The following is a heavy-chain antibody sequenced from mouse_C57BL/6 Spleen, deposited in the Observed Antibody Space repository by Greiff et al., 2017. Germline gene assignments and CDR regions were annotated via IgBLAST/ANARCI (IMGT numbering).Heavy chain of an antibody. CDR2: IRNKANGYTT. D-gene: IGHD2-1*01. Sequence: EVMLVESGGGLVQPGGSLSLSCAASGFTFTDYYMSWVRQPPGKALEWLGFIRNKANGYTTEYSASVKGRFTISSDNSQSILYLQMNALRAEDSATYYCARLGYGNYVAYWGQGTLVTVSA. CDR1: GFTFTDYY. V-gene: IGHV7-3*01. J-gene: IGHJ3*01. CDR3: ARLGYGNYVAY.